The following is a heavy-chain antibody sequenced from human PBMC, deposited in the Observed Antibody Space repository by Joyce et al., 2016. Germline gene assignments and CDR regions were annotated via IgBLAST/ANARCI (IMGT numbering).Heavy chain of an antibody. V-gene: IGHV3-30*03. D-gene: IGHD2-2*02. Sequence: QVPLLESGGGVAQPGRSLRLSCAASEFAFSSHAMHWVRQAPGKGREGVAVMSYDGSHQYYADSVRGRFTISRDNSQNTLYLQMNSLRVEDTAVYYCTRSSRTGYTAGWPDFDYWGQGTLVTVSS. CDR2: MSYDGSHQ. CDR3: TRSSRTGYTAGWPDFDY. CDR1: EFAFSSHA. J-gene: IGHJ4*02.